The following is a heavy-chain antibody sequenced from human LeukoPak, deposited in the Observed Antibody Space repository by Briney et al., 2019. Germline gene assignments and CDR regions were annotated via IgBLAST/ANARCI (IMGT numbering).Heavy chain of an antibody. CDR3: ARYTIFGVVIDY. V-gene: IGHV4-31*03. J-gene: IGHJ4*02. CDR1: GGSISSGGYY. CDR2: IYYSGST. D-gene: IGHD3-3*01. Sequence: SQTLSLTCTVSGGSISSGGYYWSWIRQHPGKGLEWIGYIYYSGSTYYNPSLKSRVTISVDTSKNQFSLKLSSVTAADTAVYYCARYTIFGVVIDYWGQGTLVTVSS.